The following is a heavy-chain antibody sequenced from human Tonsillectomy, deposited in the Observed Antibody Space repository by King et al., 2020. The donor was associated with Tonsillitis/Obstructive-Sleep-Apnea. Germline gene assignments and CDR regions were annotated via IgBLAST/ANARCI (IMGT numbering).Heavy chain of an antibody. D-gene: IGHD1-1*01. CDR1: GYTFTDYA. CDR3: ARDRSGPDY. V-gene: IGHV1-3*01. Sequence: QLVQSGAEVKKPGASVKVSCKASGYTFTDYAVYCVRQAPGQRLEWMGWINPGTGNTKYSEKLQGRVTITRDTSASIAYLTLNSLRSEDTAVYYCARDRSGPDYWGQGSLVTVSS. CDR2: INPGTGNT. J-gene: IGHJ4*02.